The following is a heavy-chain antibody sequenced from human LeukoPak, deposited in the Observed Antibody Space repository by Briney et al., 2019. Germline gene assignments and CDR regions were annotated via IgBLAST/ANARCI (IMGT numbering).Heavy chain of an antibody. CDR1: GYTFSDYY. Sequence: ASVKVSYKTSGYTFSDYYIHWIRQAPGQGLEWVGWINPNSGDTDYAQKFQGRVTMTRDMSTTTVYMHLSSLRSEDTAVYYCAREAVTIFGLVRTQTPKGPHRFDPWGQGTLVTVSS. D-gene: IGHD3-3*01. J-gene: IGHJ5*02. CDR2: INPNSGDT. V-gene: IGHV1-2*02. CDR3: AREAVTIFGLVRTQTPKGPHRFDP.